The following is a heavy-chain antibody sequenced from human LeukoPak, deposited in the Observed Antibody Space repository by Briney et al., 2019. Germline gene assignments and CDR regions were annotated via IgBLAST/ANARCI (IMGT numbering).Heavy chain of an antibody. CDR3: ARGAVAVPAASAYYYYYMDV. CDR1: GGSISSGGYY. J-gene: IGHJ6*03. V-gene: IGHV4-39*07. Sequence: SETLSLTCTVSGGSISSGGYYWSWIRQPPGKGLEWIGEINHSGSTNYNPSLKSRVTISVDTSKNQFSLKLSSVTAADTAVYYCARGAVAVPAASAYYYYYMDVWGKGTTVTVSS. D-gene: IGHD2-2*01. CDR2: INHSGST.